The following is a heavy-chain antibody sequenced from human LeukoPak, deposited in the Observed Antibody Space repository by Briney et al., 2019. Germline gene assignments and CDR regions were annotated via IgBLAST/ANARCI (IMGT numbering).Heavy chain of an antibody. Sequence: GGSLRLSCAASGFNFRKYGMHWVRQAPGKGLEWVAFMRYDGSIKYYADSVKGRFTISRDNAKKSVSLQMNSLRAEDTAFYYCARANYYDSSGYNFFDNWGRGTLVTVSS. CDR2: MRYDGSIK. V-gene: IGHV3-30*02. D-gene: IGHD3-22*01. CDR3: ARANYYDSSGYNFFDN. CDR1: GFNFRKYG. J-gene: IGHJ4*02.